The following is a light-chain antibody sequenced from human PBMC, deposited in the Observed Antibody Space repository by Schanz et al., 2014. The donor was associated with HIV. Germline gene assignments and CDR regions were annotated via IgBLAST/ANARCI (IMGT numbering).Light chain of an antibody. CDR1: QSVSDNY. CDR3: QQSGDSGGT. J-gene: IGKJ4*01. V-gene: IGKV3-20*01. CDR2: DAS. Sequence: EIVLTQSPATLSLSPGERATLSCRASQSVSDNYLAWYQQRPGQAPRLLIYDASSRATGIPDRFSGSGSGTDFTLTISRLEPEDFAVYYCQQSGDSGGTFGGGTKVDMK.